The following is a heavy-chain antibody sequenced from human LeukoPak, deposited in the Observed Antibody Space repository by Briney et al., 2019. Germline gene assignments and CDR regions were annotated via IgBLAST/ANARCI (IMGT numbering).Heavy chain of an antibody. CDR2: IYHSGST. J-gene: IGHJ5*02. D-gene: IGHD3-16*02. CDR1: GGSISSGGYS. V-gene: IGHV4-30-2*01. Sequence: SDTVSPTCAVSGGSISSGGYSWSWLRQTPGKGLEWIGYIYHSGSTYYNPSLKSRVTISVDRSKNQFALKLSSVIAADTAVYYCAREVIGRGDWFDPWGQGTLVTVSS. CDR3: AREVIGRGDWFDP.